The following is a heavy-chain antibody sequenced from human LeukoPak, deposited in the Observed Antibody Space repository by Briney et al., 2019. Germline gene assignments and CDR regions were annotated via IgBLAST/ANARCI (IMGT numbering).Heavy chain of an antibody. CDR2: ISSSRSYI. CDR3: ARDAFDI. V-gene: IGHV3-21*01. J-gene: IGHJ3*02. Sequence: RGSLRLACAASEFTFSSYSMNWVRQAPGKGLEWVSSISSSRSYIYYADSVKGRFTISRDNAKNSLYLQMNSLRAEDTAVYYCARDAFDIWGQGTMVTVSS. CDR1: EFTFSSYS.